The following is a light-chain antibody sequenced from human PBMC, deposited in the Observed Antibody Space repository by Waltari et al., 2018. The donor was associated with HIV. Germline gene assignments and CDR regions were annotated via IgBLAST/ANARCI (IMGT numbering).Light chain of an antibody. J-gene: IGLJ3*02. Sequence: QSALTQPPSASGSPGQSVTISCTGTSSDIGGYHYVSWYQQYPGKAPKVMIHEVNKRPSGVPDRFSGSKSGNTASLTVSGLQAEDEAYYYCSSYAGSNSWVFGGGTKLTVL. CDR2: EVN. CDR3: SSYAGSNSWV. V-gene: IGLV2-8*01. CDR1: SSDIGGYHY.